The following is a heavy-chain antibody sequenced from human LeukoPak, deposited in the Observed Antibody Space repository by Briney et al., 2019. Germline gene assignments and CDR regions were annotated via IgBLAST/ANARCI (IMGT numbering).Heavy chain of an antibody. J-gene: IGHJ4*02. CDR1: GYTFTSYG. D-gene: IGHD4-23*01. CDR2: ISAYNGNT. CDR3: AGARNYGGNPKPLDY. V-gene: IGHV1-18*01. Sequence: ASVKVSCKASGYTFTSYGISWVRQAPGQGLEWMGWISAYNGNTNYAQKLQGRVTMTTDTSTSTAYMELRSLRSDDTAVYYCAGARNYGGNPKPLDYWGQGTLVTVSS.